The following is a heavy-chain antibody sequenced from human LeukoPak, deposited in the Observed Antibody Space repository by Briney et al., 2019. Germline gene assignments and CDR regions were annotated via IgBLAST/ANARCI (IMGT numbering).Heavy chain of an antibody. CDR1: GGSVSSSAYY. J-gene: IGHJ5*02. Sequence: SETLSLTCTVSGGSVSSSAYYWGWIRQPPEKGLEWIGNIYYSGSTYYNPSLKSRVTISVDTSKNQFSLKLSSVTAADTAVYYCARAGLGIATKFDPWGQGTLVTVSS. CDR2: IYYSGST. D-gene: IGHD6-13*01. CDR3: ARAGLGIATKFDP. V-gene: IGHV4-39*07.